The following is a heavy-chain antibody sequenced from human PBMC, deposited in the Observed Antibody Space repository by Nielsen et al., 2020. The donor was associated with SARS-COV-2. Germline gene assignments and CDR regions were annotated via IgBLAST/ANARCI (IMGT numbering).Heavy chain of an antibody. J-gene: IGHJ5*02. CDR1: GGTFSSYA. Sequence: KVSCKASGGTFSSYAISWVRQMPGKGLEWMGRIDPSDSYTNYSPSFQGHVTISADKSISTAYLQWSSLKASDTAMYYCARHSGDVGAAAWGQGTLVTVSS. CDR3: ARHSGDVGAAA. D-gene: IGHD6-13*01. V-gene: IGHV5-10-1*01. CDR2: IDPSDSYT.